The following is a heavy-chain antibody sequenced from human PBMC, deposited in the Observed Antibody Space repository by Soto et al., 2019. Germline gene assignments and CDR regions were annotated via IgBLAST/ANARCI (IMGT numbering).Heavy chain of an antibody. V-gene: IGHV3-66*01. CDR2: IYSGGTT. CDR1: GIDVSTNS. J-gene: IGHJ4*02. CDR3: ARDGLVASDY. D-gene: IGHD2-15*01. Sequence: EVQLVESGGGLVQPGGSLRLSCAASGIDVSTNSVSWFRQAPGKGLEWVSVIYSGGTTYYADSVKGRFTISRDNTKNTVYLQMNSLRLEDTALYYCARDGLVASDYWGQGTLVTISS.